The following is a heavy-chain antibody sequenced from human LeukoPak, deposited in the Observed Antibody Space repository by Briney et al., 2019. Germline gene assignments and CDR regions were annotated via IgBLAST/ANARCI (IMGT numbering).Heavy chain of an antibody. J-gene: IGHJ4*02. V-gene: IGHV3-21*01. Sequence: GGSLRLSCAASGFTFSSYSMNWVRQAPGKGLEWISSISSSSSYIYYAGSVKGRFTISRDNAKNSLYLQMNSLRAGDTAVYYCARGRYSGTYLLDYWGQGTLVTVSS. CDR3: ARGRYSGTYLLDY. CDR2: ISSSSSYI. D-gene: IGHD1-26*01. CDR1: GFTFSSYS.